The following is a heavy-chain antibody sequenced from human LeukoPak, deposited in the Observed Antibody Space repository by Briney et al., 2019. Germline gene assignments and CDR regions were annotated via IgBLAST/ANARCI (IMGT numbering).Heavy chain of an antibody. CDR1: GGSFSGYY. Sequence: SETLSLTCAVYGGSFSGYYWSWIRQPPGKGLEWIGEINHSGSTNYNPSLKSLVTISVDTSKNQFSLKLSSVTAADTAVYYCAGRNDSSGYPSFDYWGQGTLVTVSS. D-gene: IGHD3-22*01. V-gene: IGHV4-34*01. CDR3: AGRNDSSGYPSFDY. J-gene: IGHJ4*01. CDR2: INHSGST.